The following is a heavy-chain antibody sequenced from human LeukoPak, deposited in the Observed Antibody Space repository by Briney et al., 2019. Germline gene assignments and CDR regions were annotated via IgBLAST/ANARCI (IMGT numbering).Heavy chain of an antibody. CDR1: GGTFSSYA. D-gene: IGHD3-9*01. Sequence: GASVKVSCKASGGTFSSYAISWVRQAPGQGLEWMGRIIPILGTANYAQKFQGRVTITTDESTSTAYMELSSLRSEDTAVYYCARSPYYDILTGYFDYWGQGTLVTVSS. V-gene: IGHV1-69*11. J-gene: IGHJ4*02. CDR3: ARSPYYDILTGYFDY. CDR2: IIPILGTA.